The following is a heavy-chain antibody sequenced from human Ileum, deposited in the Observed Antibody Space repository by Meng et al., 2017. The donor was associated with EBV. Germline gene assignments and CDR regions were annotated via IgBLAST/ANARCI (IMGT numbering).Heavy chain of an antibody. V-gene: IGHV1-18*01. CDR3: ARKPTSAALDY. CDR2: ISANNGDR. D-gene: IGHD6-13*01. J-gene: IGHJ4*02. CDR1: GFTFTNYG. Sequence: HAHVLQSGAEVAPTGAAVKVSCKASGFTFTNYGFTWVRQAPGQGLEWMGWISANNGDRHYAQKFQDRVTLTTDGYTPTVYMELRSLRSDDTAVYFCARKPTSAALDYWGQGTLVTVSS.